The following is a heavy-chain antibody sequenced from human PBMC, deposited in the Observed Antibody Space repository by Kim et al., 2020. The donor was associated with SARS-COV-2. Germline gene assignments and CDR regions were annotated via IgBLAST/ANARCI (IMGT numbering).Heavy chain of an antibody. D-gene: IGHD2-2*01. J-gene: IGHJ4*02. V-gene: IGHV3-9*01. CDR3: AKDIKGYCSSTSCPRGFDY. Sequence: GRFTISRDNAKNSLYLQMNSLRAEDTALYYCAKDIKGYCSSTSCPRGFDYWGQGTLVTVSS.